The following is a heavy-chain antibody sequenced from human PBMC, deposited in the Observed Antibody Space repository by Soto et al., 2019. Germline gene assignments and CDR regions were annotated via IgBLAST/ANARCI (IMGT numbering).Heavy chain of an antibody. CDR2: INVYNGNT. CDR3: ARDKDRLQLGGNYYYILDV. CDR1: GYTFTSYG. J-gene: IGHJ6*02. Sequence: ASVKVSCKASGYTFTSYGISWVRQAPGQGLEWMGWINVYNGNTNYAQKFQGRVTMTTDTSTSTAYMELRSLRSDDTAVYYCARDKDRLQLGGNYYYILDVWGQGTTVTVSS. D-gene: IGHD5-12*01. V-gene: IGHV1-18*01.